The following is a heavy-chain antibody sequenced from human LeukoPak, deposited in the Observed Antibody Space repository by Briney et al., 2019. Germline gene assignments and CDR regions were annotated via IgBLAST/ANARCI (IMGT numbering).Heavy chain of an antibody. Sequence: SETLSLTCAVSGVSFSGYYWSWIRQPPGKGLEWIGEINHSGSTNYNPSLKSRVTISVDTSKNQFSLKLSSVTAADTAVYYCARGGYSPIGVPAAKYYIDVAGKGTTVTASS. CDR2: INHSGST. CDR3: ARGGYSPIGVPAAKYYIDV. D-gene: IGHD2-2*01. CDR1: GVSFSGYY. J-gene: IGHJ6*03. V-gene: IGHV4-34*01.